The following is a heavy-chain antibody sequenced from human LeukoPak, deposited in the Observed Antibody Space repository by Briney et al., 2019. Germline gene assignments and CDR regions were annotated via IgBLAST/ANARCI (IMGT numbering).Heavy chain of an antibody. J-gene: IGHJ3*02. CDR1: GFTFSSHW. CDR2: ILSDGSSP. V-gene: IGHV3-74*01. D-gene: IGHD1-14*01. CDR3: ARERYSRRQDDAFDI. Sequence: GGSLRLSCAASGFTFSSHWMHWVRQAPGKGLVWVSRILSDGSSPIYADSVRGRFTISRDNAKNTLYLHMNSLRAEDTAVYYCARERYSRRQDDAFDIWGQGTMVTVSS.